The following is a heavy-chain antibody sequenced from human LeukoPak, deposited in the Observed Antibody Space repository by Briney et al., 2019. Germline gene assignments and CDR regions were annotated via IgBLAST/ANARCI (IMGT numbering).Heavy chain of an antibody. D-gene: IGHD1-26*01. J-gene: IGHJ4*02. CDR2: ISSSGSTI. Sequence: GGSLRLSCAASGFTFSDYYMSWIRQAPGKGLEWVSYISSSGSTIYYADSVKGRFTISRDNAKNSLYLQMNSLRAEDMALYYCAKGARGGVGAPYFDYWGQGTLVTVSS. V-gene: IGHV3-11*01. CDR3: AKGARGGVGAPYFDY. CDR1: GFTFSDYY.